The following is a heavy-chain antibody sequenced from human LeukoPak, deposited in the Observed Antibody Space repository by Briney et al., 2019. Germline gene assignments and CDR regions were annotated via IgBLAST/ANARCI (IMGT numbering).Heavy chain of an antibody. CDR3: ARDPEDMVRGTSPDY. CDR2: INPNSGDT. D-gene: IGHD3-10*01. V-gene: IGHV1-2*06. J-gene: IGHJ4*02. Sequence: GASVRVSCKASGYTFTGYYVHWVRQAPGQGLEWMGRINPNSGDTNYAQKFQGRVTMTRDTSISTAYMELSRLRSDDTAVYYCARDPEDMVRGTSPDYWGQGTLVTVSS. CDR1: GYTFTGYY.